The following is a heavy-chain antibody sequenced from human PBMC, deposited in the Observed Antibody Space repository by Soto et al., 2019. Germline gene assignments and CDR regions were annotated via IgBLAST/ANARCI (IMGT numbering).Heavy chain of an antibody. CDR1: GGTFSSYA. D-gene: IGHD3-22*01. J-gene: IGHJ4*02. CDR3: ARGSYYDSSGYYYDLSDY. Sequence: GASVKVSCKASGGTFSSYAISWVRQAPGQGLEWMGGIIPIFGTANYAQKFQGRVTITADESTSTAYMELSSLRSEDTAVYYCARGSYYDSSGYYYDLSDYWGQGTLVTVSS. V-gene: IGHV1-69*13. CDR2: IIPIFGTA.